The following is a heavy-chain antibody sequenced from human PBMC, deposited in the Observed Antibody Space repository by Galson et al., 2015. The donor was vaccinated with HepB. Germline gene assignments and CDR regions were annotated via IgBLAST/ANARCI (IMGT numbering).Heavy chain of an antibody. CDR3: ARDPLEWTQNNWFDP. D-gene: IGHD3-3*01. J-gene: IGHJ5*02. V-gene: IGHV1-2*06. CDR1: GYTFTGYY. Sequence: SVKVSCKASGYTFTGYYMHWVRQAPGQGLEWMGRINPNSGGTNYAQKFQGRVTMTRDTSISTAYMELSRLRSDDTAVYYCARDPLEWTQNNWFDPWGQGTLVTVSS. CDR2: INPNSGGT.